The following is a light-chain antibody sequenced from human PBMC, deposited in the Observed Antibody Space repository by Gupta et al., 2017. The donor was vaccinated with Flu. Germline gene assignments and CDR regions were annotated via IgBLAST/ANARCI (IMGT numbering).Light chain of an antibody. CDR3: QQLNSYPIT. Sequence: DVQLTQSPSFLSASVGDRVTITCRASQDISNFLVWYQQKPGTAPKLLIYGASTLQSGVPSRFSGSRSGTEFTVTISGLQPEDFAIYYCQQLNSYPITFGQGTRLEIK. J-gene: IGKJ5*01. V-gene: IGKV1-9*01. CDR1: QDISNF. CDR2: GAS.